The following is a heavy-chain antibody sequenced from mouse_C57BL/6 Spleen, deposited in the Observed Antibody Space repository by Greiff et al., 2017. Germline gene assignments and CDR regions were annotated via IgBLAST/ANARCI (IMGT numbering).Heavy chain of an antibody. Sequence: QVQLQQPGAELVRPGSSVKLSCKASGYTFTSYWMHWVKQRPIQGLEWIGNIDPSDSETHYNQKFKDKATLTVDKSSSTAYMQLSSLTSEDSAVYYCARYSTMVTPFAMDYWGQGTSVTVSS. V-gene: IGHV1-52*01. CDR3: ARYSTMVTPFAMDY. J-gene: IGHJ4*01. CDR2: IDPSDSET. CDR1: GYTFTSYW. D-gene: IGHD2-2*01.